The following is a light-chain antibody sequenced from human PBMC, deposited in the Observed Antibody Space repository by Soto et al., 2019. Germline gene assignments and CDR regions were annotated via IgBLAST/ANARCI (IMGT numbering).Light chain of an antibody. V-gene: IGLV2-23*01. Sequence: QSALTQPASVSGSPGQSITISCTGTSSDVGSYSLVSWYQQHPGKAPKLMIHEGSKRPSGVSNRFSGSKSGNAASLTISGLQAEDEADYYCCSYAGSRVFGGGTKLTVL. CDR1: SSDVGSYSL. CDR3: CSYAGSRV. CDR2: EGS. J-gene: IGLJ3*02.